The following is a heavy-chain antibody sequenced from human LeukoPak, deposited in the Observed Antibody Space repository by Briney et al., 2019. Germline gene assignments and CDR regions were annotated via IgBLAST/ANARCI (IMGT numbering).Heavy chain of an antibody. CDR2: INPSNGDT. V-gene: IGHV1-2*02. J-gene: IGHJ5*02. D-gene: IGHD2-15*01. Sequence: GASVKVSCKAFGYTFVGYYMHWVRQGPGQGLEWMGWINPSNGDTKYAPKFQGRVTMTRDTSISTAYMELSRLRSDDTAVYYCARDYCSGGSCSNWFDPWGQGTLVTVSS. CDR3: ARDYCSGGSCSNWFDP. CDR1: GYTFVGYY.